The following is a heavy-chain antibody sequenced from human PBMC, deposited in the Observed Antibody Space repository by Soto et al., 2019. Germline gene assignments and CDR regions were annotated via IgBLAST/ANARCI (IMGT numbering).Heavy chain of an antibody. CDR1: GFTFSDSW. CDR2: ISFDGTAT. D-gene: IGHD2-21*02. J-gene: IGHJ3*02. CDR3: VRDRRLRGHPFDI. V-gene: IGHV3-74*03. Sequence: EVQLVESGGGLVQPGGSLRLSCVASGFTFSDSWMHWVRQAPGKGLMCVSRISFDGTATTSADSVRGRFIISRDNAKNTLFLQMIHLRSDDTAMYYCVRDRRLRGHPFDIWGQGTFVTVSS.